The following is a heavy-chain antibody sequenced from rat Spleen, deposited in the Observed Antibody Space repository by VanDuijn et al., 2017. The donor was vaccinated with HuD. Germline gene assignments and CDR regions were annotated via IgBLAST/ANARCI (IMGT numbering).Heavy chain of an antibody. D-gene: IGHD4-1*01. CDR1: GFTFKHYW. Sequence: EVQLVESGGGLVQPGRSLKLSCVASGFTFKHYWMTWVRQAPTKGLEWVATISYDGSSTYYRDSVKGRFTISRDNAKSTLYLQMDSLRSEDTATYYCARQSWGSDYFDYWGQGVMVTVSS. V-gene: IGHV5-29*01. J-gene: IGHJ2*01. CDR3: ARQSWGSDYFDY. CDR2: ISYDGSST.